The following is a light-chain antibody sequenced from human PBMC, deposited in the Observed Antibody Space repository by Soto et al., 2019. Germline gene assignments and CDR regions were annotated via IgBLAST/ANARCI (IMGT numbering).Light chain of an antibody. Sequence: QSVLTQPPSASGTPGQRVTISCSGSSSNIESNTVTWYQQLPGTAPKLVIYSNYDRPSGVPDRFSGSTSGTSASLVIRGRKSEDEADYFCAAWDDILNGYVFGGGTTLTVL. CDR3: AAWDDILNGYV. CDR2: SNY. V-gene: IGLV1-44*01. CDR1: SSNIESNT. J-gene: IGLJ1*01.